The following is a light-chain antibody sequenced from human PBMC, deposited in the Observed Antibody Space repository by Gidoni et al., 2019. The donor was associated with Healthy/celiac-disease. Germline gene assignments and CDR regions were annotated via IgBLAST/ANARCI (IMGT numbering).Light chain of an antibody. J-gene: IGLJ2*01. CDR1: KLGDKY. CDR3: QAWDSSTAV. Sequence: SYELTQPPSVSVSPGQTASITCSGDKLGDKYACWYQQKPGQSPVLVIYQDSKRPSGIPERFSGSNSGNTATLTISGTQAMYEAYYYCQAWDSSTAVFGGGTKLTVL. CDR2: QDS. V-gene: IGLV3-1*01.